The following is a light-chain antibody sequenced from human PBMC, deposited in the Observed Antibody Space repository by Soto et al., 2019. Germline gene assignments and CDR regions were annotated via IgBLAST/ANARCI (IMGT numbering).Light chain of an antibody. CDR3: CSYAGSYPWV. Sequence: QAVVTQPRSVSGSPGQSVTISCTGTSSDVGGYNYVSWYQQHPGKAPKLMIYDVSKRPSGVPDRFSGSKSGNTASLTISGLRAEDEADYYCCSYAGSYPWVFGGGTKLTVL. CDR1: SSDVGGYNY. CDR2: DVS. J-gene: IGLJ3*02. V-gene: IGLV2-11*01.